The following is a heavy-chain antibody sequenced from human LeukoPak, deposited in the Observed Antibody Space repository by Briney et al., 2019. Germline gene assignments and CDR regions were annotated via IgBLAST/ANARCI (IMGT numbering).Heavy chain of an antibody. CDR1: GFTFSSYA. CDR3: ARWGLWWLRFDY. J-gene: IGHJ4*02. D-gene: IGHD5-12*01. CDR2: ISYDGSNK. V-gene: IGHV3-30-3*01. Sequence: GRSLRLSCAASGFTFSSYAMHWVRQAPGKGLEWVAVISYDGSNKYYADSVKGRFTISRDNSKNTLYLQMNSLRAEDTAVYYCARWGLWWLRFDYWGQGTLVTVSS.